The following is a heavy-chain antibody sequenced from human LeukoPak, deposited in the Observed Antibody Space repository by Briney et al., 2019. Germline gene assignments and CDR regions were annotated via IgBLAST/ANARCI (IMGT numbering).Heavy chain of an antibody. V-gene: IGHV3-74*01. D-gene: IGHD6-13*01. J-gene: IGHJ4*02. CDR2: IYTDGSST. CDR3: AKRGSSWYEPHY. CDR1: GFTFSSYW. Sequence: GGSLRLSCVASGFTFSSYWMHWVRQAPGKGLVWVSRIYTDGSSTDYADSVKGRFTISRDNSKNTLYLQMNSLRAEDTAVYYCAKRGSSWYEPHYWGQGTLVTVSS.